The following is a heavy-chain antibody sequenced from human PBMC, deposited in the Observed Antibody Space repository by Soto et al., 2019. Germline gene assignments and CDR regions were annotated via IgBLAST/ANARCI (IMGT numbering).Heavy chain of an antibody. CDR3: ARDNRYYYDSSGYYYGDYYYYYGIDV. CDR2: IIPIFGTA. V-gene: IGHV1-69*06. CDR1: GGTFSSYA. D-gene: IGHD3-22*01. Sequence: SVKVSCKASGGTFSSYAISWVRQAPGQGLEWMGGIIPIFGTANYAQKFQGRVTITADKSTSTAYMELSSLRSEDTAVYYCARDNRYYYDSSGYYYGDYYYYYGIDVWGQGTTVTVSS. J-gene: IGHJ6*02.